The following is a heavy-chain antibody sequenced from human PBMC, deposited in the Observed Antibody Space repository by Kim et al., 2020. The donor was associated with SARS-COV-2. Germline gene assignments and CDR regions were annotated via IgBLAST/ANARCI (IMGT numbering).Heavy chain of an antibody. CDR2: INTNTGNP. D-gene: IGHD6-13*01. CDR1: GYTFTSYA. J-gene: IGHJ2*01. V-gene: IGHV7-4-1*02. Sequence: ASVKVSCKASGYTFTSYAMNWVRQAPGQGLEWMGWINTNTGNPTYAQGFTGRFVFSLDTSVSTAYLQISSLKAEDTAVYYCARDFLAAAGPLGLWYFDLWGRGTLVTVSS. CDR3: ARDFLAAAGPLGLWYFDL.